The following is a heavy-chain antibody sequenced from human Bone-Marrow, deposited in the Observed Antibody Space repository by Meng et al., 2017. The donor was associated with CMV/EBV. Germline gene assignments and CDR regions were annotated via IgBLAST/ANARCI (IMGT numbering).Heavy chain of an antibody. V-gene: IGHV3-15*01. CDR3: TTDGNRGAAGY. Sequence: GESLKISCAASGFTFSNAWMSWVRQAPGKGLEWVGRIKSKTDGGTTDYAAPVKGRFTISRDDSKNTLYLQMNSLKTEDTAVYYCTTDGNRGAAGYWGQGTLVAVSS. J-gene: IGHJ4*02. CDR2: IKSKTDGGTT. CDR1: GFTFSNAW. D-gene: IGHD3-10*01.